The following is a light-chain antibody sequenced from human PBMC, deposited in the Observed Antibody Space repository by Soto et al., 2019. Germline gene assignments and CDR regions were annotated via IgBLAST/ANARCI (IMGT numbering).Light chain of an antibody. J-gene: IGKJ4*01. CDR1: QSVTGTS. Sequence: EIVLTQSPGTLSLSPGERATLSCRASQSVTGTSLAWYQQIPGRAPRLLIYGTSIRATGIPDRFSGSGSGTDFTLTISRLEPEDLAVYDCQQYGSSPLTFGGGTKIEIK. CDR2: GTS. CDR3: QQYGSSPLT. V-gene: IGKV3-20*01.